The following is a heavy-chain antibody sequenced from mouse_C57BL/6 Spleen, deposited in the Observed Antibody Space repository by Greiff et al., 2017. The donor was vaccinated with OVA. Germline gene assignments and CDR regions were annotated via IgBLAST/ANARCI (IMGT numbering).Heavy chain of an antibody. CDR2: IYPGSGST. J-gene: IGHJ2*01. CDR3: AIVGIYYDYDQFDY. D-gene: IGHD2-4*01. CDR1: GNTFTSYW. Sequence: QVQLQQPGAELVKPGASVKMSCKASGNTFTSYWITWVKQRPGQGLEWIGDIYPGSGSTNYNEKFKSKATLTVDTSSSTAYMQLSSLTSEDSAVYYCAIVGIYYDYDQFDYWGQGTTLTVSS. V-gene: IGHV1-55*01.